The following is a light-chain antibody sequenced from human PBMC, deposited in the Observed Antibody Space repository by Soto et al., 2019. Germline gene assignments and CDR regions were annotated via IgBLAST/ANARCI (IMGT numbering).Light chain of an antibody. V-gene: IGKV3D-20*02. Sequence: EIVLTQSPGTLTLSPGESAALSCRASQTISNNYLVWYRQKPGQAPRLLIYAVSSRAAGIPDRFSGSGSGTHFPPTIARLEPKDSELSYLQKQSNSPWTSGQGTRVEI. J-gene: IGKJ1*01. CDR3: QKQSNSPWT. CDR2: AVS. CDR1: QTISNNY.